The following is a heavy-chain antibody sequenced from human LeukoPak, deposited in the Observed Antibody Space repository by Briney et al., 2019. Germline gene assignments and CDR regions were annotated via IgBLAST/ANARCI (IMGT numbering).Heavy chain of an antibody. CDR3: ARGSRGILTGYSSYYFDY. CDR1: GGSISSYY. CDR2: IYTSGST. Sequence: SETLSLTCTVSGGSISSYYWSWIRQPAGKGLEWIGRIYTSGSTNYNPSLKSRVTMSVDTSKNQFSLKLSSVTAADTAVYYCARGSRGILTGYSSYYFDYWGQGTLVTVS. D-gene: IGHD3-9*01. J-gene: IGHJ4*02. V-gene: IGHV4-4*07.